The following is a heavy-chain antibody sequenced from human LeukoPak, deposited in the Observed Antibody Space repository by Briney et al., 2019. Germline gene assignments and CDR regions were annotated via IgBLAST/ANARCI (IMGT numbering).Heavy chain of an antibody. CDR2: LYDSGST. Sequence: SETLSLTCTVSGGSISSSSYYWDWIRQPPGKGLEWIGNLYDSGSTHYNPSLRSRVTISADTSKNQFSLKLSSVTAADTAVYYCARTYYYDSGGYFGGYFDYWGQGTLVTVSS. CDR3: ARTYYYDSGGYFGGYFDY. D-gene: IGHD3-22*01. J-gene: IGHJ4*02. CDR1: GGSISSSSYY. V-gene: IGHV4-39*01.